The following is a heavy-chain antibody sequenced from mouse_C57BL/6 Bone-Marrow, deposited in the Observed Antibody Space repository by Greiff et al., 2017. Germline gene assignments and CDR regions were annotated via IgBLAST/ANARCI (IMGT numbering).Heavy chain of an antibody. D-gene: IGHD1-1*01. J-gene: IGHJ2*01. CDR3: ARGPYYVY. Sequence: EVKLVESGPELVKPGASVKISCKASGYSFTGYYVNWVKQSPEKSLEWIGEINPSTGGTTYNQKFKAKATLTVDKSSSTAYMQLKSLTSEDSAVYYCARGPYYVYWGQGTTLTVSS. V-gene: IGHV1-42*01. CDR2: INPSTGGT. CDR1: GYSFTGYY.